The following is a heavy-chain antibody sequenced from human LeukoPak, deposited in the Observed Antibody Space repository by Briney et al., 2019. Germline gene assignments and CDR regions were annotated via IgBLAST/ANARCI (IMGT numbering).Heavy chain of an antibody. Sequence: ASVKVSCKASGYTFTSYGCSWVRQAPGQGLEWMGWISAYNGNTNYAQKLQGRVTMTTDTSTNTPYMELKSEISYDTTVFYCARRPPSWYGAFDIWGQGTMVTVSS. J-gene: IGHJ3*02. V-gene: IGHV1-18*01. CDR2: ISAYNGNT. D-gene: IGHD6-13*01. CDR1: GYTFTSYG. CDR3: ARRPPSWYGAFDI.